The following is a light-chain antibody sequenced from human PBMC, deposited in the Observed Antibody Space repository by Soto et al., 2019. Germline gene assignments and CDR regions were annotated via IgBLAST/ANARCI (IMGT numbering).Light chain of an antibody. J-gene: IGKJ1*01. Sequence: DIQMTQSPSTLSASVGARVTITCRASQTTSSWLAWYQWKPGKAPKLLIYKASSLESGVPSRFSGSGSGTEFTLTISSLQPDDFATYYCQQYSSYPWTFGLGTKVDIK. V-gene: IGKV1-5*03. CDR3: QQYSSYPWT. CDR2: KAS. CDR1: QTTSSW.